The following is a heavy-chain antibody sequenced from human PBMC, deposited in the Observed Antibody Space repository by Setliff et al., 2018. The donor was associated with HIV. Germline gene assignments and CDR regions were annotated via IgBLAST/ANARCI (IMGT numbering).Heavy chain of an antibody. CDR1: GGSISRDSFY. V-gene: IGHV4-39*02. D-gene: IGHD3-22*01. CDR3: AGDSGYPSNWFDP. J-gene: IGHJ5*02. CDR2: IYYSGTT. Sequence: SETLSLTCTVSGGSISRDSFYWGWFRQPPGEGLEWIGSIYYSGTTYYAPSLETRLTISVDTSTNQFSLKLTSVTAADTAMYFCAGDSGYPSNWFDPWGQGILV.